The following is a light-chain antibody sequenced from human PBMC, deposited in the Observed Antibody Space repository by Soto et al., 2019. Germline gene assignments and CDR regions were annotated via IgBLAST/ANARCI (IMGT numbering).Light chain of an antibody. CDR2: EVT. CDR3: SSHATGLSV. Sequence: QSVLTQPASVAGSPGQSITISCTGTNSDVGRYEYVSWYQQHPGKAPKLIIYEVTNRPSGVSNRFSGSKSGNTASLTISGLQAEDEGDYYCSSHATGLSVFGVGPKVT. J-gene: IGLJ1*01. V-gene: IGLV2-14*03. CDR1: NSDVGRYEY.